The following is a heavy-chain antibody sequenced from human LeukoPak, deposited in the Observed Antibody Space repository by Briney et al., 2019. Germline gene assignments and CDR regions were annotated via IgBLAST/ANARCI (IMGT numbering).Heavy chain of an antibody. CDR3: ARDGIYDYVWGSYRSSFDY. CDR1: GFAVSNNY. D-gene: IGHD3-16*02. J-gene: IGHJ4*02. V-gene: IGHV3-33*08. CDR2: IWYDGSNK. Sequence: GGSLRLSCAASGFAVSNNYMTWVRQAPGKGLEWVAVIWYDGSNKYYADSVKGRFTISRDNSKNTLYLQMNSLRAEDTAVYYCARDGIYDYVWGSYRSSFDYWGQGTLVTVSS.